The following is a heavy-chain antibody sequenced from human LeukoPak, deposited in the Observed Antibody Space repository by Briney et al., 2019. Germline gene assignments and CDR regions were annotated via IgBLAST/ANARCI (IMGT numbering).Heavy chain of an antibody. V-gene: IGHV1-24*01. CDR3: ATVRLMTVTTSNYYYMDV. CDR2: FDPEDGET. Sequence: ASVKVSCKFSGYTLTELSMHWVRQAPGKGLEWMGGFDPEDGETIYAQKFQGRVTMTEDTSTDTAYMELSSLRSEDTAVYYCATVRLMTVTTSNYYYMDVWGKGTTVTVSS. CDR1: GYTLTELS. J-gene: IGHJ6*03. D-gene: IGHD4-11*01.